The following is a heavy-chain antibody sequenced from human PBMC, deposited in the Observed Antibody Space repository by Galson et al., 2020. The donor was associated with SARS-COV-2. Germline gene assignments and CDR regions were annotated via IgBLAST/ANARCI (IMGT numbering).Heavy chain of an antibody. J-gene: IGHJ6*02. CDR2: ISSSGSTI. Sequence: GGSLRLSCAASGFTFSDYYMSWIRQAPGKGLEWVSYISSSGSTIYYADSVKGRFTISRDNAKNSLYLQMNSLRAEDTAVYYCARVLYDFWNYYGMDVWGQGTTVTVSS. D-gene: IGHD3-3*01. CDR1: GFTFSDYY. V-gene: IGHV3-11*01. CDR3: ARVLYDFWNYYGMDV.